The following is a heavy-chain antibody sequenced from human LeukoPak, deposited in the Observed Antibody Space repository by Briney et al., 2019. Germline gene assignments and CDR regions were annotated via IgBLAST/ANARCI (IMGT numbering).Heavy chain of an antibody. CDR1: GGSISSYY. Sequence: SETLSLTCTVSGGSISSYYWSWLRQPAGKGLEWIGRMYTSGSTNYNPSLKSRVTMSVDTSKNQFSLKLSSVTAADTAVYYCARDNWNYGGFDYWGQGTLVTVSS. CDR2: MYTSGST. J-gene: IGHJ4*02. CDR3: ARDNWNYGGFDY. V-gene: IGHV4-4*07. D-gene: IGHD1-7*01.